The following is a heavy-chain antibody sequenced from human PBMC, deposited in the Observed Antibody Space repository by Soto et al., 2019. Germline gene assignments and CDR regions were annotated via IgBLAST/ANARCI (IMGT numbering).Heavy chain of an antibody. CDR1: GYTFTSYD. D-gene: IGHD2-8*01. CDR3: ASGLLGYCNSGVCRSWRFDP. J-gene: IGHJ5*02. CDR2: MNPNSGKT. Sequence: QVQLVQSGAEVKKPGASVKVSCKASGYTFTSYDINWVRQATGQGLEWMGWMNPNSGKTGYAQKFQGRVTMTRNTSISAGYMDLSSRRAEATAVYCCASGLLGYCNSGVCRSWRFDPWGQGTLVTVSS. V-gene: IGHV1-8*01.